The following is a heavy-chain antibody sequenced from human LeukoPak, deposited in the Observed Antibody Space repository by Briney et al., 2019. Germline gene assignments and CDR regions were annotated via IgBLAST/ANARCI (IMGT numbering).Heavy chain of an antibody. CDR1: GFTFSSYG. CDR2: ISYDGSNK. J-gene: IGHJ4*02. Sequence: PGGSLRLSCAASGFTFSSYGMHWVRQAPGKGLEWVAVISYDGSNKYYADSVKGRFTISRDNSKNTLYLQMNSLRAEDTAFYYCAREVAWLPDSWGQGTLVTVSS. CDR3: AREVAWLPDS. D-gene: IGHD5-12*01. V-gene: IGHV3-30*03.